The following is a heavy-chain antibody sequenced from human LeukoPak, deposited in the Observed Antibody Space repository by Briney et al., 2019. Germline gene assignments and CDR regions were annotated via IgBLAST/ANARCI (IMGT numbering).Heavy chain of an antibody. J-gene: IGHJ3*02. V-gene: IGHV4-39*07. D-gene: IGHD3-22*01. CDR2: IYYSGST. CDR1: GGSISSSSYY. CDR3: ARASDNYYDSSGYYYGPVGLAFDI. Sequence: SETLSLTCTVSGGSISSSSYYWGWIRQPPGTGLEWIGSIYYSGSTYYNPSLKSRVTISVDTSKNQFSLKLSSVTAADTAVYYCARASDNYYDSSGYYYGPVGLAFDIWGQGTMVTISS.